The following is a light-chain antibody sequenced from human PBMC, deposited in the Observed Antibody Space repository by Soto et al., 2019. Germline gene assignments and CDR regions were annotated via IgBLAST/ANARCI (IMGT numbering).Light chain of an antibody. CDR3: QQYGSSPPIP. J-gene: IGKJ5*01. V-gene: IGKV3-20*01. CDR2: GAS. CDR1: QSVSSSY. Sequence: EIVLTQSPGTLSLSPGERATLSCRASQSVSSSYLAWYQQKPGQAPRLLIYGASSRATGIPDRFSGSGSGTDFTLTISRLEPEDLPVYYCQQYGSSPPIPFGQGTRLEIK.